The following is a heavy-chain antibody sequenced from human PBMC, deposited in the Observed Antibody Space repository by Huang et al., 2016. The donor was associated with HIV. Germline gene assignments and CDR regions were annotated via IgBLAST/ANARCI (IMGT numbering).Heavy chain of an antibody. CDR3: ARHFGSWSGYFDS. V-gene: IGHV4-39*01. D-gene: IGHD3-10*01. CDR1: GGSITDSNYY. CDR2: IYYSGDT. Sequence: QLQLQESGPGLVRPSETLSLICTVSGGSITDSNYYWGWIRQPPGKGLEWIGSIYYSGDTDYNPALKRRVNMAVDTSKNRVSLDIRSVAVADTAIYYCARHFGSWSGYFDSWGQGTLVPVSS. J-gene: IGHJ4*02.